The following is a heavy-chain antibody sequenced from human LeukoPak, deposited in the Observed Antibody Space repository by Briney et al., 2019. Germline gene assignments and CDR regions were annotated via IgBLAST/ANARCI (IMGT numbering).Heavy chain of an antibody. CDR2: IEYSETST. Sequence: GGSLRLSCTVSGFTLSSYEMTWIRQAPGKGLEWVSSIEYSETSTHYADSVKGRFTISRDNSKNTLYLQLNSLSDEDTAVYFCTRNSGWYGISWGQETLVTVSS. J-gene: IGHJ4*02. D-gene: IGHD6-19*01. V-gene: IGHV3-23*01. CDR1: GFTLSSYE. CDR3: TRNSGWYGIS.